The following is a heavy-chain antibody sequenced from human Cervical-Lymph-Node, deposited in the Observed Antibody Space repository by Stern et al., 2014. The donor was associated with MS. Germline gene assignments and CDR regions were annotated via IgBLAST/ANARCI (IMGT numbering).Heavy chain of an antibody. CDR1: GYTFISHG. J-gene: IGHJ3*02. Sequence: VHLVESGAVLKKPGASMKVSCKASGYTFISHGISWVRQAPGQGLEWMGWISPYNGNSNYAQKFQDRVTMTTDTSTNTAYLELRGLRSDDTAMYYCSRSASDAFDIWGQGTMVTVSS. V-gene: IGHV1-18*01. CDR2: ISPYNGNS. CDR3: SRSASDAFDI. D-gene: IGHD3-16*01.